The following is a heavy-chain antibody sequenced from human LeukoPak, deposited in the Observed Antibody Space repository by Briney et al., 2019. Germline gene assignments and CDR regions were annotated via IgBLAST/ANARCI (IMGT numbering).Heavy chain of an antibody. D-gene: IGHD3-9*01. Sequence: GGSLRLSCAASGFTFSSYWMHWVRQAPGKGLVWVSRINSDGSSTSYADSVKGRFTISRDNAKNSLYLQMNSLRAEDTAVYYCARGLSGYDIFNWFDPWGQGTLVTVSS. J-gene: IGHJ5*02. CDR3: ARGLSGYDIFNWFDP. V-gene: IGHV3-74*01. CDR1: GFTFSSYW. CDR2: INSDGSST.